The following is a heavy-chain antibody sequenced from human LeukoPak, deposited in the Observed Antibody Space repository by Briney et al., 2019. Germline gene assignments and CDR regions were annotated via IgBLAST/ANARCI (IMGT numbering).Heavy chain of an antibody. J-gene: IGHJ4*02. V-gene: IGHV1-18*01. Sequence: ASVKVSCKASGYTFTSYGIIWVRQAPGQGLEWMGWISAYNGNTNYAQKLQGRVTMTTDTSSSTAYMELRSLRSDDTAVYYCARDGYCSGGSCYNGADYWGQGTLVTVSS. D-gene: IGHD2-15*01. CDR2: ISAYNGNT. CDR3: ARDGYCSGGSCYNGADY. CDR1: GYTFTSYG.